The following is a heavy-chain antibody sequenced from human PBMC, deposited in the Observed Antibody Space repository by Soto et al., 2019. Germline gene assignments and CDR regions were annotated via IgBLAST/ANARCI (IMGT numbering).Heavy chain of an antibody. D-gene: IGHD5-12*01. CDR1: GGTFSNYP. Sequence: QVQLVQSGAEVKKPGSSVKVSCKASGGTFSNYPISWVRQAPGQGLEWMGEIIPILGTVNYAQKFQGTVTITADESTSTAYMELSSLRSEDTAVYYCARGNHRWLQLWYFDLWGRGTLVTVSS. CDR3: ARGNHRWLQLWYFDL. V-gene: IGHV1-69*11. CDR2: IIPILGTV. J-gene: IGHJ2*01.